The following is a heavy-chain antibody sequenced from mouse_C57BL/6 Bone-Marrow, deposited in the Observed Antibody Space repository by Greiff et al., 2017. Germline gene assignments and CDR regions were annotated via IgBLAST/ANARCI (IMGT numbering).Heavy chain of an antibody. D-gene: IGHD3-2*02. CDR1: GFTFSSYG. CDR2: ISSGGSYT. V-gene: IGHV5-6*01. CDR3: ARHQTAQASFAY. J-gene: IGHJ3*01. Sequence: EVQGVASGGDLVKPGGSLKLSCAASGFTFSSYGMSWVRQTPDKRLEWVATISSGGSYTYYPDSVKGRFTISRDNAKNTLYLQMSSLKSEDTAMYYCARHQTAQASFAYWGQGTLVTVSA.